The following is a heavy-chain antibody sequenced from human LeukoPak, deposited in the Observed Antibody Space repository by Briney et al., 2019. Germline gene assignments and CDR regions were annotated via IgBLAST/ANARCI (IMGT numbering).Heavy chain of an antibody. D-gene: IGHD2-15*01. J-gene: IGHJ4*02. V-gene: IGHV3-72*01. CDR1: GFTFSDYY. Sequence: PGGSLRLSCSASGFTFSDYYIDWVRQAPGKGLEWVGRTRNKANSYITEYAASVRDRFTMSRDDSKNSLWLQMNSLKTDDTAVYYCVRRAASGHLDYWGQGTLVTVSS. CDR2: TRNKANSYIT. CDR3: VRRAASGHLDY.